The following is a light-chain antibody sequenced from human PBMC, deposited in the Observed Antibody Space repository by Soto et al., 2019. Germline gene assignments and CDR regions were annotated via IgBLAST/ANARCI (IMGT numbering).Light chain of an antibody. V-gene: IGKV1-39*01. CDR3: QQSFSFPVT. J-gene: IGKJ2*01. CDR1: QTITRY. Sequence: DILMTQSPSSLSASVGDRVTITCRANQTITRYLNWYQQKPGTAPKLLIYAASSLQEGVPSRFRGSGSGTDFTLTISNLQPEDFAAYSCQQSFSFPVTFGQGTKLEIK. CDR2: AAS.